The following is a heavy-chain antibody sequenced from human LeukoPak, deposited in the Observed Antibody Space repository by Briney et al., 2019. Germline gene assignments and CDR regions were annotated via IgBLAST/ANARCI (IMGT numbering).Heavy chain of an antibody. V-gene: IGHV3-48*02. J-gene: IGHJ4*02. CDR1: GFSFTDHP. CDR2: IRTSAEGANYA. Sequence: GGSLRLSCATSGFSFTDHPMNWVRQAPGKGLEWVSNIRTSAEGANYAYYADSVKGRVTISRDDAKNTLYLHMNSLRDDDTAVYYCASDQRYAFDYWGQGILVTVSS. D-gene: IGHD3-9*01. CDR3: ASDQRYAFDY.